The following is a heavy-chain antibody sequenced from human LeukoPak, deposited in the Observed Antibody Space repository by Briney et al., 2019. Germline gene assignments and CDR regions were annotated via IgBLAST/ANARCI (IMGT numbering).Heavy chain of an antibody. V-gene: IGHV3-7*05. D-gene: IGHD2-15*01. Sequence: ETLSLTCTVSGGSINSYYWSWVRQAPGKGLEWVANIQQDGSEKYHVDSVKGRFTISRDNAKNSLYLQMNSLRAEDTAVYYCARDLGYCSGGSCYNWFDPWGQGTLVTVSS. J-gene: IGHJ5*02. CDR1: GGSINSYY. CDR2: IQQDGSEK. CDR3: ARDLGYCSGGSCYNWFDP.